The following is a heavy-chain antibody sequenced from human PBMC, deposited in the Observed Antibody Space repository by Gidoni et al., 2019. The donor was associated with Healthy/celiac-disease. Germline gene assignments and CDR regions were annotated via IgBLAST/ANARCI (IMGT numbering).Heavy chain of an antibody. V-gene: IGHV4-4*02. D-gene: IGHD3-9*01. CDR3: ASSIFPQYDIRLRWFDP. CDR2: IYHSGST. J-gene: IGHJ5*02. CDR1: GGSISSSNW. Sequence: QVQLQESGPGLVKPAGTLSLTCAGSGGSISSSNWWSWVRQPPGKGLEWIGEIYHSGSTNYNPSLKSRVTISVDKSKNQFSLKLSSVTAADTAVYYCASSIFPQYDIRLRWFDPWGQGTLVTVSS.